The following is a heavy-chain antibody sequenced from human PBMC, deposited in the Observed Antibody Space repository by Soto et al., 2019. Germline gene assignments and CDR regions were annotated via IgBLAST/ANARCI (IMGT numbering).Heavy chain of an antibody. Sequence: QVQLVQSGAEVKKPGSSVKVSCKASGGTFSSYTISWVRQDPGQGLEWMGRIIPILGIANYAQKFQGRVTITADKSTSTAYMELSSLRSEDTAVYYCARDGVALRFLEWARGHNWFDPWGQGTLVTVSS. J-gene: IGHJ5*02. V-gene: IGHV1-69*08. CDR3: ARDGVALRFLEWARGHNWFDP. CDR1: GGTFSSYT. CDR2: IIPILGIA. D-gene: IGHD3-3*01.